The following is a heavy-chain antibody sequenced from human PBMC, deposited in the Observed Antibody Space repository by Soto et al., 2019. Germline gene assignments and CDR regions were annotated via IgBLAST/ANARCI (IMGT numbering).Heavy chain of an antibody. V-gene: IGHV4-39*01. D-gene: IGHD3-9*01. Sequence: TVAWGSSGDIGVSWIFNRKTPRKGLEWIGTIYRDGETFYTPPHHSRVIMSVDTSRNQFSLHLASVPAADTAVYFCAGQMRGPIPHFGWLSPVASWAQATLVTVSS. CDR2: IYRDGET. J-gene: IGHJ5*02. CDR1: WGSSGDIGVS. CDR3: AGQMRGPIPHFGWLSPVAS.